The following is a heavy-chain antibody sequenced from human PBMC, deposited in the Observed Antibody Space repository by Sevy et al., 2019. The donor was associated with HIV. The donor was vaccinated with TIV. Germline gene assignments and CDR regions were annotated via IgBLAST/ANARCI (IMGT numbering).Heavy chain of an antibody. CDR2: ISGDSGHT. CDR3: ARDGNSGYYFNYYYYGMDV. V-gene: IGHV3-11*06. Sequence: GGSLRLSCAATGFSLNDYYMTWIRQAPGKGLEWVSYISGDSGHTNYAESGKGRFTIYRDNTKNFVYLQMDGLRAEDTATYYCARDGNSGYYFNYYYYGMDVWGQGTTVTVSS. CDR1: GFSLNDYY. D-gene: IGHD3-22*01. J-gene: IGHJ6*02.